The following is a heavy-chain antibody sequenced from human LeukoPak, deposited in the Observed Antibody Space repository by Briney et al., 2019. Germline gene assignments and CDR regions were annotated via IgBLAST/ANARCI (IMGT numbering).Heavy chain of an antibody. D-gene: IGHD2-15*01. CDR2: IYPGYSDT. V-gene: IGHV5-51*01. Sequence: GESLKISCQGSGYTFTTSWIGWVRQMPGKGLEWMGIIYPGYSDTRYTPSFQAQVTISVDKSISTAFLQWSSLKASDTAMYYCARARFCSSGTCYAENWGQGTLVTVSS. J-gene: IGHJ4*02. CDR1: GYTFTTSW. CDR3: ARARFCSSGTCYAEN.